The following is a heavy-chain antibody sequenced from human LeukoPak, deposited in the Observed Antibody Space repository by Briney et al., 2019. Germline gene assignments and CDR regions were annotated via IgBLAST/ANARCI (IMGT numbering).Heavy chain of an antibody. Sequence: GGSLRLSCAASGFTLSSYSMNWVRQAPGKGLEWVSSISGRSNSIYYAESVKGRFTISRDNAKNSLYLQMNSLRAEDTAVYYCVRDQDGDSDWGQGTLVTVSS. D-gene: IGHD4-17*01. CDR1: GFTLSSYS. CDR3: VRDQDGDSD. J-gene: IGHJ4*02. CDR2: ISGRSNSI. V-gene: IGHV3-21*01.